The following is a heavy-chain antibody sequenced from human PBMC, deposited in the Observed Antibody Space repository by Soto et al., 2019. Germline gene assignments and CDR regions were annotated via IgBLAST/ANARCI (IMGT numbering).Heavy chain of an antibody. CDR1: GGSISSGGYS. J-gene: IGHJ5*02. Sequence: QLQLQESGSGLVKPSQTLSLTCAVSGGSISSGGYSWSWIRQPPGKGLEWIGYIYHSGSTYYNPSLKSRVTISVDRSKNQFSLKLSSVTAADMAVYYCAREIVVVPAAIRGGWFDPWGQGTLVTVSS. D-gene: IGHD2-2*02. CDR3: AREIVVVPAAIRGGWFDP. CDR2: IYHSGST. V-gene: IGHV4-30-2*01.